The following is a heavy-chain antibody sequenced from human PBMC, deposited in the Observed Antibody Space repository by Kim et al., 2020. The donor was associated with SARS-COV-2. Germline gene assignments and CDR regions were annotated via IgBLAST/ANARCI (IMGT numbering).Heavy chain of an antibody. CDR3: ASPSGGGYNYGAFDI. CDR2: ISYDGSNK. J-gene: IGHJ3*02. CDR1: GFTFSSYA. V-gene: IGHV3-30*04. Sequence: GGSLRLSCAASGFTFSSYAMHWVHQAPGKGLEWVAVISYDGSNKYYADSVKGRFTISRDNSKNTLYLQMNSLRAEDTAVYYCASPSGGGYNYGAFDIWGQGTMVTVSS. D-gene: IGHD5-12*01.